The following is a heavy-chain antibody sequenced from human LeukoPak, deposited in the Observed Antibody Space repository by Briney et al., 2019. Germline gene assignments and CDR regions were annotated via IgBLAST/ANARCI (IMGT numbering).Heavy chain of an antibody. J-gene: IGHJ3*02. CDR3: ARGSGYLPNDAFDI. CDR2: IYYSGST. CDR1: GGSISSYY. Sequence: SETLSLTCTVSGGSISSYYWSWIRQPPGKGLEWIGYIYYSGSTNYNPSLKSRVTISVDTSENQFSLKLSSVTAADTAVYYCARGSGYLPNDAFDIWGQGTMVTVSS. V-gene: IGHV4-59*01. D-gene: IGHD3-3*01.